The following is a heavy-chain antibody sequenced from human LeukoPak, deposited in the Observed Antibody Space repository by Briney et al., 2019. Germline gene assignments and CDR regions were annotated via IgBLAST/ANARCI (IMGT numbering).Heavy chain of an antibody. CDR2: ISSSGSTI. J-gene: IGHJ4*02. Sequence: TGGSLRLSCAASGFSFSDYYMSWIRQAAGKGLEWVSYISSSGSTIYYADSVKGRFTISRDNAKKSLYLQMNSVRAEDTAVYYCARERDGRFFDYWGQGTLVTVSS. CDR3: ARERDGRFFDY. V-gene: IGHV3-11*01. CDR1: GFSFSDYY. D-gene: IGHD5-24*01.